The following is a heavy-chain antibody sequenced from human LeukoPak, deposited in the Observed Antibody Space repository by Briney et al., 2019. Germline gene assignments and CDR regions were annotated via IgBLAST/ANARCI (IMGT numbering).Heavy chain of an antibody. CDR1: GGSISSYY. CDR3: ARRLGVPRSRFDY. V-gene: IGHV4-59*01. Sequence: SETLSLTCTVSGGSISSYYWSWIRQPPGKGLEWIGYIYYSGSTNYNPSLKSRVTISVDTSKNQFSLKLSSVTAADTAVYYCARRLGVPRSRFDYWGQGTLVTVSS. CDR2: IYYSGST. J-gene: IGHJ4*02. D-gene: IGHD6-25*01.